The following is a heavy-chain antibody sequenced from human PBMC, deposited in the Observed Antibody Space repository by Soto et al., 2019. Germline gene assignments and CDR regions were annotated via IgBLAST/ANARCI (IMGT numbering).Heavy chain of an antibody. D-gene: IGHD3-3*01. CDR1: GHTFTSYG. J-gene: IGHJ6*02. CDR3: ARGGITIFGVVPLDGMDV. Sequence: GASVKVSCKASGHTFTSYGISWVRQAPGQGLEWMGWISAYNGNTNYAQKLQGRVTMTTDTSTSTAYMELRSLRSDDTAVYYCARGGITIFGVVPLDGMDVWGQGTTVTVSS. V-gene: IGHV1-18*01. CDR2: ISAYNGNT.